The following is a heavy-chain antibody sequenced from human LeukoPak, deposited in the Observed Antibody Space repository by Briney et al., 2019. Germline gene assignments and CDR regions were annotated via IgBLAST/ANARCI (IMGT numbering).Heavy chain of an antibody. CDR3: ARTRGYSYGPFDY. CDR2: ISGSGGTT. J-gene: IGHJ4*02. V-gene: IGHV3-23*01. Sequence: PGGSLRLSCAASGFIFSTCAMNWVRQAPGKGLEWVSAISGSGGTTYYADSVKGRFTISRDNSKNTLYLQMNSLRAEDTAVYYCARTRGYSYGPFDYWGQGTLVTVSS. D-gene: IGHD5-18*01. CDR1: GFIFSTCA.